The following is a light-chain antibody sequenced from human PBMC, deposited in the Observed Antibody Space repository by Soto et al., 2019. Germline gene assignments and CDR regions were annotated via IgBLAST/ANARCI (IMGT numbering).Light chain of an antibody. CDR1: QSISSS. J-gene: IGKJ5*01. V-gene: IGKV1-39*01. CDR2: DVS. CDR3: HQKYNACPIS. Sequence: DIQMTQSPSTLSAYVGDKVTITCRASQSISSSLNWYQQKSGKAPNLLIYDVSRLQGGVPSRFSGSGSGTDFSLSISSVQHSDYSADYCHQKYNACPISFGQGTRLEIK.